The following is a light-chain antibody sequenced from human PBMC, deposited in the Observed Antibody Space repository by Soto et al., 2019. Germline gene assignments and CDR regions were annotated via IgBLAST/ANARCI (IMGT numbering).Light chain of an antibody. Sequence: QSALTQPPSASGSPGQSVTISCTGTSSDVGGYNFVSWYQHHPGKAPKLMMYEVSKRPSGVPDRFSGSKSGNTASLTVSGLQAEDEADYFCSTYGGSDNYIFGTGTKLTVL. V-gene: IGLV2-8*01. CDR3: STYGGSDNYI. J-gene: IGLJ1*01. CDR1: SSDVGGYNF. CDR2: EVS.